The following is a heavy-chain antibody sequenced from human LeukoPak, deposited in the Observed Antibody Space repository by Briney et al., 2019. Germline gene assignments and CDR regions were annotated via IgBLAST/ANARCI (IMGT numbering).Heavy chain of an antibody. CDR1: GFTFSSYE. D-gene: IGHD2/OR15-2a*01. CDR2: ISSRGSTI. Sequence: GGSLRLYCAASGFTFSSYEMNWVRQAPGKGLEWVSYISSRGSTIYYADSVKGRFTISRDNAKNSLYLQMNSLRAEDTAIYYCARFYGRGFDYWGQGTLVTVSS. CDR3: ARFYGRGFDY. J-gene: IGHJ4*02. V-gene: IGHV3-48*03.